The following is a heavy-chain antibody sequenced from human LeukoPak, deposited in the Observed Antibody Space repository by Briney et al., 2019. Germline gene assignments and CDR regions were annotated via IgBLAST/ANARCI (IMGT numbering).Heavy chain of an antibody. Sequence: SETLSLTCTVSGGSISSYYWSWIRQPAGKGLEWIGRIYTSGSTNYNPSLKSRVTMSVDTSKNQFSLKLSSVTAADTAVYYCARDELTYSSGFWYYYMDVWGKGTTVTVSS. CDR2: IYTSGST. J-gene: IGHJ6*03. V-gene: IGHV4-4*07. CDR1: GGSISSYY. D-gene: IGHD6-19*01. CDR3: ARDELTYSSGFWYYYMDV.